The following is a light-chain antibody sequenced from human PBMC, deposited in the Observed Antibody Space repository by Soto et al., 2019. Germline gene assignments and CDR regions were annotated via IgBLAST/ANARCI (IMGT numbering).Light chain of an antibody. CDR3: QFFDSSSLT. J-gene: IGKJ4*01. CDR2: AAS. V-gene: IGKV3-20*01. CDR1: QTVSSGF. Sequence: IVWTQSPGTLSLSPGERATLSCRTGQTVSSGFLVWYQHKPGQAPRLLIYAASNRATGIPDRFSCGGSGTDFTLTISRLEPEDFAVYYCQFFDSSSLTFGGGTKVEIK.